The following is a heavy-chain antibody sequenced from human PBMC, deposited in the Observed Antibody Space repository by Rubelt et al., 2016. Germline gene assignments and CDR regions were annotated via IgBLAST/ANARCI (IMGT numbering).Heavy chain of an antibody. D-gene: IGHD6-6*01. V-gene: IGHV3-15*01. CDR3: TTASPSIAVGGPAVNDAFDV. J-gene: IGHJ3*01. CDR2: IKSKTDGGTT. Sequence: GKGLEWVGRIKSKTDGGTTDYAAPVTGRFTISRDDSKNTLYLQMNSLKTEDTAVYYCTTASPSIAVGGPAVNDAFDVWGQGTMVTVSS.